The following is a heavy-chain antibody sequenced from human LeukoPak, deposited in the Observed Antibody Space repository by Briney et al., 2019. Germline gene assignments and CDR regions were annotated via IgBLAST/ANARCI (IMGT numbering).Heavy chain of an antibody. Sequence: PSETLSLTCTVSGGSISSYYWSWIRQPPGKGLEWIGYIYYSGSTNYNPSLKSRVTISVDTSKNQFSLKPSSVTAADTAVYYCARLEMAANYFDYWGQGTLVTVSS. CDR1: GGSISSYY. CDR3: ARLEMAANYFDY. V-gene: IGHV4-59*01. CDR2: IYYSGST. J-gene: IGHJ4*02. D-gene: IGHD5-24*01.